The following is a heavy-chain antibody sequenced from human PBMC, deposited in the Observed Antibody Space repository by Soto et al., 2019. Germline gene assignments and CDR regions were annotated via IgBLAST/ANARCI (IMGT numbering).Heavy chain of an antibody. D-gene: IGHD6-13*01. CDR3: AGGYCTSWYWFDR. CDR1: VAGGSVSTGGHY. J-gene: IGHJ2*01. Sequence: QVQLQESGPGLVKPSETLSLTCTVSVAGGSVSTGGHYWNSIRQPPGKGLEWIGDIYYSWSTNYNPSLTSRVTISVATSKYPCSLKLTSVTAADTAVYYCAGGYCTSWYWFDRLGRRTLVTVSS. CDR2: IYYSWST. V-gene: IGHV4-61*08.